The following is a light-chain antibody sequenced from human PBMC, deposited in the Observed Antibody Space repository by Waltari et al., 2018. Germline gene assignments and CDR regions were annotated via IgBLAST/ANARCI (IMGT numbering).Light chain of an antibody. J-gene: IGKJ1*01. CDR1: QRVSSN. V-gene: IGKV3-15*01. CDR3: QQYNNWPPGT. Sequence: EIVMTQSPATLSVSPGERATLSCRASQRVSSNLAWYQQEPGQAPRLLIYGAYTRATGIPVRFSGSGSGTEFTRTISSMQSEDFAVYYCQQYNNWPPGTFGQGTKVEIK. CDR2: GAY.